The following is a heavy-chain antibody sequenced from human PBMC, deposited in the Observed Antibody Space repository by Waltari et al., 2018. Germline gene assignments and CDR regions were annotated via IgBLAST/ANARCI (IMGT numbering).Heavy chain of an antibody. J-gene: IGHJ1*01. CDR2: MNPNSGNT. D-gene: IGHD6-13*01. Sequence: QVQLVQSGAEVKKPGASVKVSCKASGYTFTSYDINWVRPATGQGLEWMGWMNPNSGNTGYAQKFQGRVTMTRNTSISTAYMELSSLRSEDTAVYYCARPRYSSSTSDFQHWGQGTLVTVSS. CDR3: ARPRYSSSTSDFQH. CDR1: GYTFTSYD. V-gene: IGHV1-8*02.